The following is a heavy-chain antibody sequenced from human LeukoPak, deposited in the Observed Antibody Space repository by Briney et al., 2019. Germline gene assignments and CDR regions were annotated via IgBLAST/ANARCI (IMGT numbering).Heavy chain of an antibody. J-gene: IGHJ5*02. CDR1: GYSFTSYW. CDR2: IYPGDSDT. CDR3: ARRSYYDSSGYSIWFDP. D-gene: IGHD3-22*01. Sequence: GESLKISCKGSGYSFTSYWIGWVRQMPGKGLEWMGIIYPGDSDTRNSPPFQGQVTISADKSISTAYLQWSSLKASDTAMYYCARRSYYDSSGYSIWFDPWGQGTLVTVS. V-gene: IGHV5-51*01.